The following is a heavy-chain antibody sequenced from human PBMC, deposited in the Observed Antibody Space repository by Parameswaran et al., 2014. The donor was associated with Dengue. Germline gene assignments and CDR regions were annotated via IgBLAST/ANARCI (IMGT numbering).Heavy chain of an antibody. D-gene: IGHD2-21*02. Sequence: WIRQPPGKGLEWVAVIWYDGSNKYQADSVKGRFTISRDNSKNTLYLQMNSLTAEDTAVYYCARDFSLYCGGDCYGAPTPENYGMDVWGQGTTVTVSS. CDR2: IWYDGSNK. CDR3: ARDFSLYCGGDCYGAPTPENYGMDV. J-gene: IGHJ6*02. V-gene: IGHV3-33*01.